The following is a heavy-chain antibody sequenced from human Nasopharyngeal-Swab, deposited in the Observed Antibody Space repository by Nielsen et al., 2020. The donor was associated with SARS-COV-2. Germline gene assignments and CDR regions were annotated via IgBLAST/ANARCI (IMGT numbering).Heavy chain of an antibody. CDR1: GGSISSYY. J-gene: IGHJ6*02. CDR3: ARQDSWYYYYGMDV. Sequence: SETLSLTCTVSGGSISSYYWNWIRQPPGKGLEWFGYIYYSGSTNYNPSLKSRVTISVDTSKNQFSLKLSSVTAADTAVYYCARQDSWYYYYGMDVWGQGTTVTVSS. V-gene: IGHV4-59*08. CDR2: IYYSGST.